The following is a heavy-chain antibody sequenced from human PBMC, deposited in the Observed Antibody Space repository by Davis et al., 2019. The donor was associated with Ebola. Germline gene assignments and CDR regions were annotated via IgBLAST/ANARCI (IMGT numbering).Heavy chain of an antibody. J-gene: IGHJ4*02. CDR1: GVSITSYY. Sequence: MPSETLSLTCTVSGVSITSYYWSWVRQPPGKGLEWIGYSHYSGSTNYNPSLKSRVTISVDTSKNQFSLKLSSVTAADTAVYYCARAQFPTTSDHWGQGTLVTVSS. V-gene: IGHV4-59*01. CDR3: ARAQFPTTSDH. CDR2: SHYSGST. D-gene: IGHD1-1*01.